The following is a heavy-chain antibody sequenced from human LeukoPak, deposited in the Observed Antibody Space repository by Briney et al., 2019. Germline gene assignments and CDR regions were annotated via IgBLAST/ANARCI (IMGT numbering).Heavy chain of an antibody. J-gene: IGHJ4*02. Sequence: SETLSLTCTVSGGSISIYYWSWIRQPPGKGLEWIGEINHSGSTNYNPSLKSRVTISVDTSKNQFSLRLSSVTAADTAVYYCARRTVAGHYFDYWGQGTLVTVSS. CDR2: INHSGST. CDR1: GGSISIYY. V-gene: IGHV4-34*01. D-gene: IGHD6-19*01. CDR3: ARRTVAGHYFDY.